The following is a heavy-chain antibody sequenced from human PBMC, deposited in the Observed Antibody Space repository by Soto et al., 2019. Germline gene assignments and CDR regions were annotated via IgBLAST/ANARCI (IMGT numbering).Heavy chain of an antibody. V-gene: IGHV3-30-3*01. J-gene: IGHJ4*02. Sequence: PGGSLRLSCAASGFTFSSYAMPWVRQAPGKGLEWVAVISYDGSNKYYADSVKGRFTISRDNSKNTLYLQMNSLRAEDTAVYYCARATRLELDYWGQGTLVTVSS. CDR3: ARATRLELDY. D-gene: IGHD1-1*01. CDR1: GFTFSSYA. CDR2: ISYDGSNK.